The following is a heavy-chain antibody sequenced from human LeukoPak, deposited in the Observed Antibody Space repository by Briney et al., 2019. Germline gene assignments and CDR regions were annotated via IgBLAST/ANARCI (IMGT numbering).Heavy chain of an antibody. D-gene: IGHD5-18*01. CDR1: SYSIRSGYY. J-gene: IGHJ4*02. CDR2: IYYSGST. CDR3: ARDSRGYSYGGDYFDY. V-gene: IGHV4-38-2*02. Sequence: SETLSLTCTVSSYSIRSGYYWGWIRQPPGKGLEWIGSIYYSGSTYYNPSLKSRVTISVDTSKNQFSLKLSSVTAADTAVYYCARDSRGYSYGGDYFDYWGQGTLVTVSS.